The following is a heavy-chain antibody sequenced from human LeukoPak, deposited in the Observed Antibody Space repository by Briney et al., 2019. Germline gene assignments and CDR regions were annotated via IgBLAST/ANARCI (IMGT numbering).Heavy chain of an antibody. J-gene: IGHJ4*02. CDR2: IDSDGSWT. Sequence: GGSLRLSCAASGNYWMHWVRQAPGKGLVWVSHIDSDGSWTSYADSVKGRFTISKDNAKNTVYLQMNNLRAEDTAVYYCVSFYEAYWGRGTLVTVSS. D-gene: IGHD2/OR15-2a*01. CDR1: GNYW. CDR3: VSFYEAY. V-gene: IGHV3-74*01.